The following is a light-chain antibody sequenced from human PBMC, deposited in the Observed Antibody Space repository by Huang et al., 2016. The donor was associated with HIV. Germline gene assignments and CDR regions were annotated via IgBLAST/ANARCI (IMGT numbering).Light chain of an antibody. CDR3: MQGKQLPYT. CDR2: ELS. CDR1: QGLLYREKIY. J-gene: IGKJ2*01. Sequence: DIVMTQTPLSLSVTRGQPASISCKSSQGLLYREKIYLHWYLQKPGQSPQLLIYELSNRFSGVPDRFSGSGSPTDFTLKISRVETEDVGVYYCMQGKQLPYTFGQGTRLEIK. V-gene: IGKV2-29*02.